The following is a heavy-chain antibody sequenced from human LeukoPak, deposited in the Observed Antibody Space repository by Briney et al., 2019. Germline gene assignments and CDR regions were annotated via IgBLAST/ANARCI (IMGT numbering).Heavy chain of an antibody. CDR2: IIPILGIA. Sequence: SVKVSCKASGGTFSSYAISWVRQAPGRGLEWMGRIIPILGIANYAQKFQGRVTITADKSTSTAYMELSSLRSEDTAVYYCASRYDFWSGYGQPPPFDYWGQGTLVTVSS. V-gene: IGHV1-69*04. CDR3: ASRYDFWSGYGQPPPFDY. CDR1: GGTFSSYA. J-gene: IGHJ4*02. D-gene: IGHD3-3*01.